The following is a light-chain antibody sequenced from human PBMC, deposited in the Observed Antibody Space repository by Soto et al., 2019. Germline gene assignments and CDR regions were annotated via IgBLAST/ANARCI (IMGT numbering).Light chain of an antibody. Sequence: EIVLTQSPGTLSWSPGGRATLSCRASQSVTDNYLAWYQHKPGQAPRLLLYGASRRATGIPDGFSGSGSGTDFTLTIGRLEPEEFAVYYCQQYGSLSGTFGQGTKVDI. V-gene: IGKV3-20*01. J-gene: IGKJ1*01. CDR2: GAS. CDR1: QSVTDNY. CDR3: QQYGSLSGT.